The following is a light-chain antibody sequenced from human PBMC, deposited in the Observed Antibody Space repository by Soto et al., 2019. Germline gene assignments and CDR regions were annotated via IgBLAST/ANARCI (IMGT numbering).Light chain of an antibody. J-gene: IGKJ1*01. CDR1: QSISSW. CDR3: QQYNIYWT. CDR2: KAA. Sequence: DIQMTQSPSTLSASVGDRVTITCRASQSISSWLAWYQQKPGKAPKLLIYKAASLESGVPSRFSGSGSGTEFTLTISSLHPDDCAAYYCQQYNIYWTFGQGTKVEIK. V-gene: IGKV1-5*03.